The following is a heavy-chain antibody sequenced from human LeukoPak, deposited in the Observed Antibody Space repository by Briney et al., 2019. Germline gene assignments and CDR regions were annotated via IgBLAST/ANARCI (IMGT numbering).Heavy chain of an antibody. D-gene: IGHD5-12*01. V-gene: IGHV3-21*01. CDR3: ARVSLLRAWPSLDY. CDR2: ISNSSSYI. J-gene: IGHJ4*02. CDR1: GFTFSSYS. Sequence: GGSLRLSCAASGFTFSSYSMNWVRQAPGKGLEWVSSISNSSSYIYYADSVKGRFTISRDNAKNSLYLQMNSLRAEDTAVYYCARVSLLRAWPSLDYWGQGTLVTVSS.